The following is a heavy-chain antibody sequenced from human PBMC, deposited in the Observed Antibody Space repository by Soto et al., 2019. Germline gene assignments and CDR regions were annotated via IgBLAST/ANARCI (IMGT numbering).Heavy chain of an antibody. D-gene: IGHD1-7*01. CDR2: ISGDGSST. V-gene: IGHV3-74*01. CDR3: ARSLPGTYGAFDL. J-gene: IGHJ3*01. Sequence: EVQLVDSGGGLVQPGGSLRLSCAASEFTFRSYWMHWVRQGPGKGLVWVSLISGDGSSTNYADSVKGRFTISRDNAKNTVYLQIDSLRAEDTAVYYYARSLPGTYGAFDLWGQGTMVTVSS. CDR1: EFTFRSYW.